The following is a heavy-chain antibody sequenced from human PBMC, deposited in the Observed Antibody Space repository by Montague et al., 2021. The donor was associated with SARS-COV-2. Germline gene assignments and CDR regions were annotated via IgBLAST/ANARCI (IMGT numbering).Heavy chain of an antibody. D-gene: IGHD5-24*01. CDR3: ARDPRDGYNSPPDY. CDR1: GFTFSNYW. J-gene: IGHJ4*02. CDR2: IKGDGSST. V-gene: IGHV3-74*01. Sequence: SLRLSCAASGFTFSNYWMHWVRQAPGKGLVWVSRIKGDGSSTTFADSVKGRFTISRDNAKNTLYLQMNSLRAEDTAVYYCARDPRDGYNSPPDYWGQGTPVIVSS.